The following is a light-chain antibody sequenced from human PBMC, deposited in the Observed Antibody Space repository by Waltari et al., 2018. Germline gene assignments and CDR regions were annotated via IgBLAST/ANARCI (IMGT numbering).Light chain of an antibody. CDR2: KVS. V-gene: IGKV2-30*02. CDR3: MQATHWPLT. Sequence: DVVMIQSSLSLPGTLGQLDSTSCSSVQSLVHPDGKTYLNWFQQRPGQSPRRLIYKVSNRDSGVPDRFSGSGSGTDFTLKISRVEAEDVGVYYCMQATHWPLTFGQGTKVEIK. J-gene: IGKJ1*01. CDR1: QSLVHPDGKTY.